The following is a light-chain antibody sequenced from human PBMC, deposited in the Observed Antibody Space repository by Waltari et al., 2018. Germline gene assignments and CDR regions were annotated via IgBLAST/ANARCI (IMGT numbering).Light chain of an antibody. Sequence: EIVLTQSPAILSFSPGERATLSCRASQSVGTYLAWYQQLPGQSPRLLIYDASYRATGIPARFSGSGSETDFTLTISSLQPEDFAVYYCQQRRNWALTFGGGTRVQI. J-gene: IGKJ4*01. CDR1: QSVGTY. CDR3: QQRRNWALT. V-gene: IGKV3-11*01. CDR2: DAS.